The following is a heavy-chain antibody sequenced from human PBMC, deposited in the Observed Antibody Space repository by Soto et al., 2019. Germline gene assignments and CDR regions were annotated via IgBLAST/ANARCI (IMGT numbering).Heavy chain of an antibody. J-gene: IGHJ5*02. Sequence: SERLSLTCAVYGGSVSGYYLSWIRQPPGKGLEWIGEINHSGSTNYNPSLKSRVTISVDTSKNQFSLKLSSVTAADTAVYYCARGSGTTFYWFDPRGQRTLVTVSS. CDR1: GGSVSGYY. V-gene: IGHV4-34*01. CDR2: INHSGST. CDR3: ARGSGTTFYWFDP. D-gene: IGHD1-1*01.